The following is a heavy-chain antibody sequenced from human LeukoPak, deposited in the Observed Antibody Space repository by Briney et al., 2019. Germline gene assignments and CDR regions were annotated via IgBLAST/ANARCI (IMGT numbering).Heavy chain of an antibody. V-gene: IGHV3-15*01. CDR3: TTLSLLAYYYGSGSYYNGVDY. Sequence: TGGSLRLSCAASGFTLSNAWMSWVRQAPGKGLEWVGRIKSKTDGGTTDYAAPVKGRFTISRDDSKNTLYLQVNSLKTEDTAVYYCTTLSLLAYYYGSGSYYNGVDYWGQGTLVTVSS. CDR2: IKSKTDGGTT. J-gene: IGHJ4*02. D-gene: IGHD3-10*01. CDR1: GFTLSNAW.